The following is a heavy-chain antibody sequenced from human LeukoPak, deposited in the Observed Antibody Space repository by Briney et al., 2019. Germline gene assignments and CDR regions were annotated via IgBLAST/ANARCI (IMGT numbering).Heavy chain of an antibody. Sequence: PSETLSLTCTVSGGSISSSSYYWGWIRQPPGKGLEWIGSIYYSGSTYYNPSLKSRVTISVDTSKNQFSLKLSSVTAADTAVYYCARDAAPLRYLDWLGRRGANWFDPWGQGTLVTVSS. CDR3: ARDAAPLRYLDWLGRRGANWFDP. V-gene: IGHV4-39*07. CDR2: IYYSGST. D-gene: IGHD3-9*01. J-gene: IGHJ5*02. CDR1: GGSISSSSYY.